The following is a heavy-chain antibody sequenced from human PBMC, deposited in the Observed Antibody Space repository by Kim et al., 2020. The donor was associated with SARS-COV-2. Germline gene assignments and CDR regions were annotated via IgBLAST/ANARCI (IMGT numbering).Heavy chain of an antibody. Sequence: ASVKVSCKASGYTFTSYGISWVRQAPGQGLEWMGWISAYNGNTNYAQKHQGRVTMTTDTSTSTAYMELRSLRSDDTAVYYCARDPSPYSSSWYTLYYYYYMDVWGKGTTVTVSS. V-gene: IGHV1-18*01. CDR2: ISAYNGNT. CDR3: ARDPSPYSSSWYTLYYYYYMDV. CDR1: GYTFTSYG. D-gene: IGHD6-13*01. J-gene: IGHJ6*03.